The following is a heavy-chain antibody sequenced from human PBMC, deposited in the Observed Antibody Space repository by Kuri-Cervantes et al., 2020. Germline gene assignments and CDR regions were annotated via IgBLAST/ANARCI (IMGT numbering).Heavy chain of an antibody. CDR3: AREEGGSYFRQFDY. D-gene: IGHD1-26*01. J-gene: IGHJ4*02. Sequence: GGSLRLSCAASGFTFSDYYMSWIRQAPGKGLEWVSYISSSGSTIYYADSVTGRFTISRDNAKNSLYLQMNSLRAEDTALYYCAREEGGSYFRQFDYWGQGTLVTVSS. CDR2: ISSSGSTI. V-gene: IGHV3-11*01. CDR1: GFTFSDYY.